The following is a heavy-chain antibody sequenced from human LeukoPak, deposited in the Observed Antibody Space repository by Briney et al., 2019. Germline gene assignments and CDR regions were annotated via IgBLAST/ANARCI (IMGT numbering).Heavy chain of an antibody. Sequence: GGSLRLSCAASGFTFSSYGMHWVRQAPGRGLEWVAFIRYDGSNKYYADSVKGRFTISRDNSKNTLYLQMNSLRAEDTAVYYCSKGGLACSSTSCFDYWGQGTLVTVSS. CDR3: SKGGLACSSTSCFDY. D-gene: IGHD2-2*01. J-gene: IGHJ4*02. CDR1: GFTFSSYG. V-gene: IGHV3-30*02. CDR2: IRYDGSNK.